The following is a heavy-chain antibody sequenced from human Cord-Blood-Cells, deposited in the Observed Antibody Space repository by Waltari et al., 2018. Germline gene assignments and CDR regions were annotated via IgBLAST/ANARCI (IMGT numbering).Heavy chain of an antibody. CDR2: INHSGST. CDR3: ASLNYYYYYGMDV. V-gene: IGHV4-34*01. Sequence: QVQLQQWGAGLLKPSETLSLTCAVYGGSFSGYYWSWIRQPPGKGMEWIGEINHSGSTNYNPSLKSRVTISVDTSKNQFSLKLSSVTAADTAVYYCASLNYYYYYGMDVWGQGP. J-gene: IGHJ6*02. CDR1: GGSFSGYY.